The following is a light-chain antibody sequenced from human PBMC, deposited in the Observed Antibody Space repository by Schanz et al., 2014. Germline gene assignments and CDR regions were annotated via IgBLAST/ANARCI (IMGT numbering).Light chain of an antibody. V-gene: IGLV2-18*02. Sequence: QSVLTQPPSVSGSPGQSVTISCTGTSSDIGSYNRVSWYQQPPGTAPKLMIYEVSNRPSGVPDRFSGSKSGNTASLTVSGLQAEDEAEYYCCSYAGTNNFGVFGGGTKLTVL. CDR2: EVS. J-gene: IGLJ3*02. CDR1: SSDIGSYNR. CDR3: CSYAGTNNFGV.